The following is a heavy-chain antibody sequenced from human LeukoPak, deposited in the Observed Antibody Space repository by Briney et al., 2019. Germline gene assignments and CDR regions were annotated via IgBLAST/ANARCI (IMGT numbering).Heavy chain of an antibody. Sequence: GGALRLACAASGFTLSSYWMSWVRQAPGKGLEWVANIKQDGSEKYYVDAVKGRFTISRDHAKNSLYLQMNSLRAEDTAVCYCARDIPAPGICFDSWGQGTLVTVSS. CDR3: ARDIPAPGICFDS. V-gene: IGHV3-7*01. CDR2: IKQDGSEK. J-gene: IGHJ4*02. CDR1: GFTLSSYW. D-gene: IGHD6-13*01.